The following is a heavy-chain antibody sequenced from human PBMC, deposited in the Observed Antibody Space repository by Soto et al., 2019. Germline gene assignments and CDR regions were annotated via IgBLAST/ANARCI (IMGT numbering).Heavy chain of an antibody. CDR2: IGTAGDT. D-gene: IGHD3-16*01. V-gene: IGHV3-13*01. Sequence: GGSKRLSCAAAGFTFSSYDCHWVRQPTGKGLEWVSGIGTAGDTYYAGSVKGRFIMSRETGKNSLYLQMNSLRAGDTAVYYCTRGADGFDYWGQGTLVTVSS. J-gene: IGHJ4*02. CDR3: TRGADGFDY. CDR1: GFTFSSYD.